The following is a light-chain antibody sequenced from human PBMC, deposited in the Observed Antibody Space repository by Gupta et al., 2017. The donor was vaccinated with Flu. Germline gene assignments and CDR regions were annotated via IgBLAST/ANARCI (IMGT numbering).Light chain of an antibody. J-gene: IGKJ2*01. CDR1: QTISSN. Sequence: GTLSVSPGERATLSCRASQTISSNLAWYQQTPGQAPRLLIYGASTRASGIPARFSGSGSGTDFALTITSLQSEDFAVYFCQEYHNWPPGTFGQGTKVEIK. CDR2: GAS. CDR3: QEYHNWPPGT. V-gene: IGKV3-15*01.